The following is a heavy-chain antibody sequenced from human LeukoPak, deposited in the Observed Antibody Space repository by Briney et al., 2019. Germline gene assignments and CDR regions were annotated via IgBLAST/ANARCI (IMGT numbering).Heavy chain of an antibody. CDR1: GFTFSSYA. V-gene: IGHV3-23*01. CDR3: AKDQYGDYGNWFDP. CDR2: ISGSGGST. Sequence: GGSLRLSCAASGFTFSSYAMSWVRQAPGKGPEWVSAISGSGGSTYYADSVKGRFTISRDNSKNTLYLQMNSLRAEDTAVYYCAKDQYGDYGNWFDPWGQGTLVTVSS. J-gene: IGHJ5*02. D-gene: IGHD4-17*01.